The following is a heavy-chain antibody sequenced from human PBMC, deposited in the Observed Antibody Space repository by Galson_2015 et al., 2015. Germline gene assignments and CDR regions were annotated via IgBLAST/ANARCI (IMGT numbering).Heavy chain of an antibody. CDR2: IYYSGST. Sequence: SETLSLTCTVSGDSISTYYWNWIRQPPGKGLEWIGYIYYSGSTNYNPSLRSRATISLDMSKNQFSLTLNSVTAADTAVYFCARGWGHNDSPPKMYYYMDVWGIGTTVTVSS. CDR3: ARGWGHNDSPPKMYYYMDV. J-gene: IGHJ6*03. D-gene: IGHD3-3*01. V-gene: IGHV4-59*01. CDR1: GDSISTYY.